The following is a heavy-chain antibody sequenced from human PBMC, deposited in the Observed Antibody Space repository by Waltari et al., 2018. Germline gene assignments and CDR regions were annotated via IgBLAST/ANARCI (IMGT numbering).Heavy chain of an antibody. Sequence: QVQLVQSGAEVKKPGASVKVSCKASGYTFTSYDINWVRQATGQGLEWMGWMKPNSGNTGYAQKFQGRVTSTRNTSISTAYMELSSLRSEDTAVYYWARRAADADAFDIWGQGTMVTVSS. J-gene: IGHJ3*02. CDR1: GYTFTSYD. CDR3: ARRAADADAFDI. V-gene: IGHV1-8*03. CDR2: MKPNSGNT. D-gene: IGHD6-25*01.